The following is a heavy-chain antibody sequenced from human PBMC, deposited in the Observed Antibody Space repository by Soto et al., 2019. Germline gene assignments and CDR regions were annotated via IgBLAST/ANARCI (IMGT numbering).Heavy chain of an antibody. V-gene: IGHV4-34*01. D-gene: IGHD2-15*01. J-gene: IGHJ3*02. CDR2: INHSGST. CDR1: GGSFSGYY. Sequence: PSETLSLTCAVYGGSFSGYYWSWIRQPPGKGLEWIGEINHSGSTNYNPSLKSRVTISVDTSKNQFSLKLSSVTAADTAVYYCAREYCSGGSCDHDAFDIWGQGTMVTVSS. CDR3: AREYCSGGSCDHDAFDI.